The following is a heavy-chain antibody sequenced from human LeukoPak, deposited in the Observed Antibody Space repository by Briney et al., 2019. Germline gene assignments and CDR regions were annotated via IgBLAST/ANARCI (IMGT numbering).Heavy chain of an antibody. J-gene: IGHJ4*02. D-gene: IGHD5-18*01. CDR3: VKDGRRGYSYGYSDY. CDR2: FSSNGGST. V-gene: IGHV3-64D*06. CDR1: GFTFGSYA. Sequence: GGSLRLSCSASGFTFGSYAMHWVRQAPGKGLEYVSAFSSNGGSTYYADSVKGRFTISRDNSKNTLYLQMSSLRAEDTAVYYCVKDGRRGYSYGYSDYWGQGTLVTVSS.